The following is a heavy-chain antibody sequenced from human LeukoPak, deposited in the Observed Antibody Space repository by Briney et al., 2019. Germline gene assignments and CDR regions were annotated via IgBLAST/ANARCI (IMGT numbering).Heavy chain of an antibody. CDR1: GYTFTGLF. J-gene: IGHJ2*01. Sequence: GAPVKVSCKASGYTFTGLFLDWVRQAPGQGLEWMGWINPNSGGTNYAQNFQGRVTMTRDTSISTAYMELSRLRSDDTAVYYCARDIDHRYFDLWGRGTLVTVSS. D-gene: IGHD1-14*01. CDR2: INPNSGGT. V-gene: IGHV1-2*02. CDR3: ARDIDHRYFDL.